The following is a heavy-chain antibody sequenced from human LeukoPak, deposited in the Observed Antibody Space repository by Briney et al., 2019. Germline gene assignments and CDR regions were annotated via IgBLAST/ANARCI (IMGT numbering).Heavy chain of an antibody. D-gene: IGHD6-13*01. V-gene: IGHV3-23*01. Sequence: PGGSLRLSCAASGFTFSSYGMSWVRQAPGKGLEWVSAISGSGGSTYYADSVKGRFTVSRDNSKNTVHLQMNSLRAEDTAVYYCARGGYTNNWSLWPYWGQGTLVTVSS. J-gene: IGHJ4*02. CDR2: ISGSGGST. CDR1: GFTFSSYG. CDR3: ARGGYTNNWSLWPY.